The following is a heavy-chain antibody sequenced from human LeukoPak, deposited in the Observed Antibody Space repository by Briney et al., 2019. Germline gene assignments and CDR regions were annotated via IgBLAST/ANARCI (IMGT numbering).Heavy chain of an antibody. CDR2: INHSGST. D-gene: IGHD6-13*01. CDR1: GGSFSGYY. J-gene: IGHJ4*02. Sequence: SETLSLTCAVYGGSFSGYYWSWIRQPPGKGLEWIGEINHSGSTNYNPSLKSRVTISVDTSKNQFPLKLSSVTAADTAVYYCARADGSWYDYWGQGTLVTVSS. V-gene: IGHV4-34*01. CDR3: ARADGSWYDY.